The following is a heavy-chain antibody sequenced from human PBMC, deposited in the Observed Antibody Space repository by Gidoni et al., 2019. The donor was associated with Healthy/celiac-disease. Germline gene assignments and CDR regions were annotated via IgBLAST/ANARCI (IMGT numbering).Heavy chain of an antibody. Sequence: QLPLPESGPGLVKPSETLSLPCTVSGGSISSSSYYWGWIRQPPGKGLEWIGSIYYSGSTYYNPSLKSRDTISVDTSKNQFSLKLSSVTAADTAVYYCARLEWERQLDYWGQGTLVTVSS. V-gene: IGHV4-39*01. CDR2: IYYSGST. J-gene: IGHJ4*02. CDR1: GGSISSSSYY. D-gene: IGHD1-26*01. CDR3: ARLEWERQLDY.